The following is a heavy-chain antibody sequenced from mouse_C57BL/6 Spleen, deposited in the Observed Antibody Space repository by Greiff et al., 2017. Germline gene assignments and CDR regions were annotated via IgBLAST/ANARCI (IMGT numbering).Heavy chain of an antibody. CDR2: IDPSDSYT. V-gene: IGHV1-50*01. J-gene: IGHJ1*03. CDR3: ARKTTVGYFDV. Sequence: QVQLKQSGAELVKPGASVKLSCKASGYTFTSYWMQWVKQRPGQGLEWIGEIDPSDSYTNYNQKFKGKAALTVDTSSSTAYMQLSSLTSEDSAVYYCARKTTVGYFDVWGTGTTVTVSS. D-gene: IGHD1-1*01. CDR1: GYTFTSYW.